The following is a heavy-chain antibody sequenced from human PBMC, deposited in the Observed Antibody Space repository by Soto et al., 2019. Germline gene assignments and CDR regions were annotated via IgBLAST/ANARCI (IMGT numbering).Heavy chain of an antibody. V-gene: IGHV4-39*01. Sequence: QLQLQESGPGLVTPSETLSLTCSVSGDSFSSGTYYWAWIRHPPGMGLEWLGSFDHGGYTSYNPSLKNRVTIFVAASGDTAKKQFALKVMSVSAAVSGVYNCGTHVYTGHFYAMDVWGRGTTVTVSS. J-gene: IGHJ6*02. D-gene: IGHD2-8*02. CDR1: GDSFSSGTYY. CDR2: FDHGGYT. CDR3: GTHVYTGHFYAMDV.